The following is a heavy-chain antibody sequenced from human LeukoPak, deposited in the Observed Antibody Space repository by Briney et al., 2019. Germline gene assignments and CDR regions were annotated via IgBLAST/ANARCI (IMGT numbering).Heavy chain of an antibody. Sequence: PGGSLRLSCAASGFTFSSYGMHWVRQAPGKGLERVAVIWYDGSNKYYADSVKGRFTISRDNSKNTLYLQMNSLRAEDTAVYYCARDAFELGELSNWFDPWGQGTLVTVSS. CDR2: IWYDGSNK. V-gene: IGHV3-33*01. CDR3: ARDAFELGELSNWFDP. J-gene: IGHJ5*02. CDR1: GFTFSSYG. D-gene: IGHD3-16*02.